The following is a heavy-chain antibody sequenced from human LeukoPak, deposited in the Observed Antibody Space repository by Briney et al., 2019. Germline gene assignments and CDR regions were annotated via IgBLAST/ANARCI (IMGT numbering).Heavy chain of an antibody. V-gene: IGHV3-53*01. Sequence: PGGSLRLSCAASGFTFSSYAMSWVRQAPGKGLEWVSVIYSGGSTYYADSVKGRFTISRDSSKNTLYLQMNSLRAEDTAVYYCARDVYDSSGYYSGYWGQGTLVTVSS. J-gene: IGHJ4*02. D-gene: IGHD3-22*01. CDR2: IYSGGST. CDR3: ARDVYDSSGYYSGY. CDR1: GFTFSSYA.